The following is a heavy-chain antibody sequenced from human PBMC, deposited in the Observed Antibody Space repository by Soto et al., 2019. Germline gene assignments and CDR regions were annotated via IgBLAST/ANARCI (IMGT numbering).Heavy chain of an antibody. D-gene: IGHD3-22*01. CDR3: ARARDNYYDSSGYDY. Sequence: SETLSLTCTVSGGSISSGDYYWSWIRQPPGKGLEWIGYIYYSGSTYYNPSLKSRVTISVDTSKNQFSLKLSSVTAADTAVYYCARARDNYYDSSGYDYWGQGTLVTVSS. CDR2: IYYSGST. J-gene: IGHJ4*02. CDR1: GGSISSGDYY. V-gene: IGHV4-30-4*02.